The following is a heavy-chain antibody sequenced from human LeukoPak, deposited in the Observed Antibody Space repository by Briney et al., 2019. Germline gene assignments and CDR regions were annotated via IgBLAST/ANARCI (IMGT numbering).Heavy chain of an antibody. Sequence: RGSLRLSCAASGYTFRSYAMSRVRQAPGKGLEWVSAISGSGGSTYHADSVKGRFTVSRDNSKNTLYLQMNSLRAEDTAVYYCAKVGVAGSGYYYFDYWGQGTLVTVSS. CDR3: AKVGVAGSGYYYFDY. J-gene: IGHJ4*02. V-gene: IGHV3-23*01. CDR1: GYTFRSYA. CDR2: ISGSGGST. D-gene: IGHD3-22*01.